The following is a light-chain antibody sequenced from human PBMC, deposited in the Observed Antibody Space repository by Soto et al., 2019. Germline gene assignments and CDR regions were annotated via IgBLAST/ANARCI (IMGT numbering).Light chain of an antibody. CDR3: QQYGSSLRT. CDR2: DAS. V-gene: IGKV3-20*01. Sequence: EFVLTQSPGTPSLSPGERATLSCRASQTVRNNYLAWYQQKPGQAPRLLIYDASSRATGIPDRFSGGGSGTDFTLTISRLEPEDFAVYYCQQYGSSLRTFGQGTKVDIK. CDR1: QTVRNNY. J-gene: IGKJ1*01.